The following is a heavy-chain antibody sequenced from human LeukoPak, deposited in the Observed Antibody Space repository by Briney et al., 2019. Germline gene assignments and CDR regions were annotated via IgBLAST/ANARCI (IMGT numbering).Heavy chain of an antibody. CDR1: GFTVSSNY. Sequence: GGSLRLSCSASGFTVSSNYMSWVRQAPGKGLELVSVIYSGGSTYYSDSLKGRFTISRNNSKNTLYLQMNSMRAEDTAVYYCARDPEPGIAAAGWGDYWGQGTLVTVSS. CDR3: ARDPEPGIAAAGWGDY. CDR2: IYSGGST. J-gene: IGHJ4*02. V-gene: IGHV3-66*01. D-gene: IGHD6-13*01.